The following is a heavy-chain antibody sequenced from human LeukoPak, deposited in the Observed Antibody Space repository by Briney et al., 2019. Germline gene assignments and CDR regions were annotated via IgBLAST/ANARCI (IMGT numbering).Heavy chain of an antibody. CDR3: ARDQAESSGFDY. J-gene: IGHJ4*02. D-gene: IGHD6-6*01. V-gene: IGHV3-33*01. Sequence: PGGSLRLSCAASGFTFSSYGMHWVRQAPGKGLEWVAVIWYDGSNKYCADSVKGRFTISRDNSKNTLYLQMNSLRAEDTAVYYCARDQAESSGFDYWGQGTLVTVSS. CDR2: IWYDGSNK. CDR1: GFTFSSYG.